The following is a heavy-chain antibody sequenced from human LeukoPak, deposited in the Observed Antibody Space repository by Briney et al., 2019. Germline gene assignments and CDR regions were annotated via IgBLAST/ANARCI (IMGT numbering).Heavy chain of an antibody. CDR2: INPNSGGT. V-gene: IGHV1-2*02. D-gene: IGHD1-14*01. J-gene: IGHJ4*02. CDR1: GYTFTGNY. Sequence: ASVKVSCKASGYTFTGNYIHWVRQAPGQGLEWKGWINPNSGGTNSAQKFQDRVTMTRDTSISTVYMELSRLRSDDTAVYYCARGINGFDYWGQGTLVTVSS. CDR3: ARGINGFDY.